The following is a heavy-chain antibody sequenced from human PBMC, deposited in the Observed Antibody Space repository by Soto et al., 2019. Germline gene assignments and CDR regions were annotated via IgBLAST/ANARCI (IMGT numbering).Heavy chain of an antibody. CDR1: GFSFTTYA. CDR2: ISTDGGGT. J-gene: IGHJ4*02. D-gene: IGHD3-10*01. CDR3: ARYGSGSAYDH. Sequence: EVHLVQSGGGLVQPGGSLRLSCAASGFSFTTYAMHWVRQAPGKGLQYVAAISTDGGGTYYTDSVKGRFIISRDNSKSTLYLQMGSLRGEAMAVYYCARYGSGSAYDHWGQGALVTVSS. V-gene: IGHV3-64*07.